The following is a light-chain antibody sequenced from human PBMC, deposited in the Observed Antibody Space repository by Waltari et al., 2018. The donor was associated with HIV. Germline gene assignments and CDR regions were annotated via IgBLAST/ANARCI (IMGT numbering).Light chain of an antibody. J-gene: IGLJ1*01. CDR1: SSDVGGYKY. CDR3: CSYAGSYNYV. CDR2: DVS. V-gene: IGLV2-11*01. Sequence: QSALTQPRSVSGSPGQSVTISCTGTSSDVGGYKYVSWYQQHPGKAPKLMIYDVSKGPSGVPYRFSGSKSGNTASLTISGLQAEDEADYYCCSYAGSYNYVFGTGTKVTVL.